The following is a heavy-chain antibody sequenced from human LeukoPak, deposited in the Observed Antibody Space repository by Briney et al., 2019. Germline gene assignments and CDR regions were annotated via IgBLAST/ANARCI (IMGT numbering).Heavy chain of an antibody. D-gene: IGHD1-26*01. CDR1: GGTFSSYA. Sequence: GASVKVSCKASGGTFSSYAISWVRQAPGQGLEWMGIINPSGGSTSYAQKFQGRVTMTRDTSTSTVYMELSSLRSEDTAVYYCARASREGAFDYWGQGTLVTVSS. J-gene: IGHJ4*02. CDR2: INPSGGST. CDR3: ARASREGAFDY. V-gene: IGHV1-46*01.